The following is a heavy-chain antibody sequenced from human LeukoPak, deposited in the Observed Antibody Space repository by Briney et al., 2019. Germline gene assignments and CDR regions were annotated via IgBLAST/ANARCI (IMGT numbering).Heavy chain of an antibody. V-gene: IGHV3-23*01. J-gene: IGHJ4*02. CDR1: GFTFSSYA. D-gene: IGHD2-15*01. Sequence: PGGSLRLSCAASGFTFSSYAMSWVRQAPGKGLEWVSAISGSGGSTYYADSVKGRFTISRDNSKNTLYLQMNSLRAEDTAVYYCAIGYCSGGSCYPFDYWGQGTLVTVSS. CDR2: ISGSGGST. CDR3: AIGYCSGGSCYPFDY.